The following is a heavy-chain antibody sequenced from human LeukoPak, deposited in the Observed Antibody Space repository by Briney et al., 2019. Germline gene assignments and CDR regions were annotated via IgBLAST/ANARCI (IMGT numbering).Heavy chain of an antibody. CDR3: EKQTRTTTAPDY. CDR2: ISGSGDNT. CDR1: GFSFSTYA. V-gene: IGHV3-23*01. Sequence: GGSLRLSCAASGFSFSTYAMSWVRQAPGKGLEWVSTISGSGDNTYYADSLKGRFTISRDSSKNTLYLQMNSLRAEDTAVYYCEKQTRTTTAPDYWGQGTLVTVSS. D-gene: IGHD1-1*01. J-gene: IGHJ4*02.